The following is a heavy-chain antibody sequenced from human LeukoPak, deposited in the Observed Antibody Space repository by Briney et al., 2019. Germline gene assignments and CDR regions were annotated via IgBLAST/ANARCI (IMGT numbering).Heavy chain of an antibody. CDR1: GYTFTNYY. J-gene: IGHJ6*02. Sequence: ASVKVSCKASGYTFTNYYMHWVRQAPGQRLGWMGWINAGNGNTKYSQKFQGRVTITRDTSASTAYMELSSLRSEDTAVYYCARVPHYCSGGSCYYYGMDVWGQGTTVTVSS. V-gene: IGHV1-3*01. CDR2: INAGNGNT. CDR3: ARVPHYCSGGSCYYYGMDV. D-gene: IGHD2-15*01.